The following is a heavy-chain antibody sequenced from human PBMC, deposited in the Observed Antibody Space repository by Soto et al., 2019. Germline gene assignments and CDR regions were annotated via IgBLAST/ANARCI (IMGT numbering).Heavy chain of an antibody. CDR3: ARGGYYYDSSAYYRPFDY. V-gene: IGHV1-8*01. Sequence: ASVKVSCKASGYTFTSYDINWVRQATGQGLEWMGWMDPNSGNTGYAQKFQGRVTMTRSTSISTAYMELSSLRSEDTAVYYCARGGYYYDSSAYYRPFDYWGQGTLVTVSS. J-gene: IGHJ4*02. CDR1: GYTFTSYD. D-gene: IGHD3-22*01. CDR2: MDPNSGNT.